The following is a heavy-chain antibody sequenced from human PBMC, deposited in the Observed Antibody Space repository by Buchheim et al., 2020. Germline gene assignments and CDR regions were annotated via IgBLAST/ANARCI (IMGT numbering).Heavy chain of an antibody. CDR3: ARENYYYDSSGYYYVPYYGMDV. J-gene: IGHJ6*02. CDR2: ISYDGSNK. CDR1: GFTFSSYA. Sequence: QVQLVESGGGVVQPGRSLRLSCAASGFTFSSYAMHWVRQAPGKGLEWVAVISYDGSNKYYADSVKGRFTISRDNSKNTLYLQMNSLRAEDTAVYYCARENYYYDSSGYYYVPYYGMDVWGQGTT. V-gene: IGHV3-30*04. D-gene: IGHD3-22*01.